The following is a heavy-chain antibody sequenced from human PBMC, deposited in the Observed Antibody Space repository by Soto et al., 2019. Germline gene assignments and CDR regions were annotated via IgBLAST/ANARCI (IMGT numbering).Heavy chain of an antibody. CDR3: ARGVVAVTTPGTYYHYYYYMDV. J-gene: IGHJ6*03. D-gene: IGHD4-17*01. CDR2: IIPILGIA. V-gene: IGHV1-69*02. Sequence: QVQLVQSGAEVKKPGSSVKVSCKASGGTFSSYTISWVRQAPGQGLEWMGRIIPILGIANYAQKFQGRVTITADKSTSTAYMELSSLRSEDTAVYYCARGVVAVTTPGTYYHYYYYMDVWGKGTTVTVSS. CDR1: GGTFSSYT.